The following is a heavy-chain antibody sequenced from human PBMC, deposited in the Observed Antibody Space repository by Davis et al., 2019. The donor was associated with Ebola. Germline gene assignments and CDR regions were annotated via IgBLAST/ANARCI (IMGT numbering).Heavy chain of an antibody. J-gene: IGHJ3*02. D-gene: IGHD1-26*01. CDR1: GFIFRSYV. CDR2: ISSGSSYI. Sequence: GESLKISCAASGFIFRSYVMNWVRQAPGKGLEWVSSISSGSSYIYYADSVKGRFTISRDNSKNTLYLQMNGLRVEDTAIYYCAKDTSNIWFDIWGQGTNVTVSS. V-gene: IGHV3-21*04. CDR3: AKDTSNIWFDI.